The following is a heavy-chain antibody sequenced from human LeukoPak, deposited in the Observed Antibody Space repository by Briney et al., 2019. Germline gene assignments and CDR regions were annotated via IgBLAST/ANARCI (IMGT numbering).Heavy chain of an antibody. CDR1: GYTITSYC. J-gene: IGHJ4*02. CDR3: VRDAPTFDY. Sequence: ASVKVSCKASGYTITSYCISWMRQAPGQGLEWMGWISAYNGNTNYAQKLQGRVTMTTDTSTSTAYMELRSLRSDDTAVYYCVRDAPTFDYWGQGTLVTVSS. CDR2: ISAYNGNT. V-gene: IGHV1-18*04.